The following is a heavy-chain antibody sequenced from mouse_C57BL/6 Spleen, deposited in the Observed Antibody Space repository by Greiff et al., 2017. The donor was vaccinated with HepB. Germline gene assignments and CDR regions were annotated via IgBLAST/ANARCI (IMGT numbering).Heavy chain of an antibody. CDR3: ARSWKGYAMDY. Sequence: QVQLKESGAELVKPGASVKISCKASGYAFSSYWMNWVKQRPGKGLEWIGQIYPGDGDTNYNGKFKGKATLTADKSSSTAYMQLSSLTSEDSAVYICARSWKGYAMDYWGQGTSVTVSS. J-gene: IGHJ4*01. CDR1: GYAFSSYW. CDR2: IYPGDGDT. V-gene: IGHV1-80*01.